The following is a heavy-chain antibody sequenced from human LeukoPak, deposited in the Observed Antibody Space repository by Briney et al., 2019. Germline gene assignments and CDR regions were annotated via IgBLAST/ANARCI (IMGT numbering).Heavy chain of an antibody. J-gene: IGHJ3*02. CDR2: IYYSGRT. D-gene: IGHD5-18*01. V-gene: IGHV4-39*01. CDR1: GVSISSSDYY. CDR3: ARHRTAINRYGPYDAFDI. Sequence: PSETLSLTCTVSGVSISSSDYYWGWVRQPPGKGLEWIGSIYYSGRTYYNTPLKSRVTISEDTSKNQFSLKLSFVTAADSAVHYCARHRTAINRYGPYDAFDIWGQGTMVTVSS.